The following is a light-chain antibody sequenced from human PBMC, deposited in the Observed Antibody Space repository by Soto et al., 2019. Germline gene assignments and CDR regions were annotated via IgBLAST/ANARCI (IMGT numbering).Light chain of an antibody. CDR1: ETIRGL. J-gene: IGKJ5*01. Sequence: EIVLTQSPATRSLSPGESATLSCRASETIRGLLAGYQQRPAQPPRRLIYDTSNGATGIPARFSGSGSGTDFTLTISGLEPADLGVYYCQQRHNWPITFGQGTRLEIK. CDR3: QQRHNWPIT. V-gene: IGKV3-11*01. CDR2: DTS.